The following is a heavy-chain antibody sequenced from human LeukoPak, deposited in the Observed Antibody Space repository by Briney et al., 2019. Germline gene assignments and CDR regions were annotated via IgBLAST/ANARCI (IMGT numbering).Heavy chain of an antibody. CDR2: ISTNNGNR. CDR3: ARGRGTSGLYDFWSGYYINGAFDI. CDR1: GYTFTSYG. J-gene: IGHJ3*02. D-gene: IGHD3-3*01. Sequence: ASVKVSCKASGYTFTSYGISWVRQAPGQGREWMGWISTNNGNRNYSQKLQGRVTMTTDTSTSTAYMELRSLRSDDTAVYYCARGRGTSGLYDFWSGYYINGAFDIWGQGTMVTVSS. V-gene: IGHV1-18*01.